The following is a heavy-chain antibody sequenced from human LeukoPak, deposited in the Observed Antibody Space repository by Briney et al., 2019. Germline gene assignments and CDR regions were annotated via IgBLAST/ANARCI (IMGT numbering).Heavy chain of an antibody. D-gene: IGHD5-18*01. CDR2: INTSGTT. J-gene: IGHJ4*02. V-gene: IGHV4-61*02. CDR1: GASISSGSNS. CDR3: ARVRRVWSSSGLYYFDY. Sequence: SETLSLTCTVSGASISSGSNSWGWIRQPAGKGLEWIGRINTSGTTNYNPSLKSRVTMSIDTSKNQFSLKLSSVTAADTAVYYCARVRRVWSSSGLYYFDYWGQGTLVTVSS.